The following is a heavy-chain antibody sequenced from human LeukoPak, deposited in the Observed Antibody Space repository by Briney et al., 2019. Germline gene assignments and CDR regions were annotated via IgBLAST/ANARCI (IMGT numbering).Heavy chain of an antibody. D-gene: IGHD5-24*01. CDR2: IYTSGST. CDR1: GGSISSGSYY. J-gene: IGHJ4*02. V-gene: IGHV4-61*02. Sequence: SQTLSLTCTVSGGSISSGSYYWRWIRQPAGKGLEWIGRIYTSGSTNYNPSLKSRVTISVDTSKNHFSLKLSSVTAADTAVYYCARDGARWLQFRYYFDYWGQGTLVTVSS. CDR3: ARDGARWLQFRYYFDY.